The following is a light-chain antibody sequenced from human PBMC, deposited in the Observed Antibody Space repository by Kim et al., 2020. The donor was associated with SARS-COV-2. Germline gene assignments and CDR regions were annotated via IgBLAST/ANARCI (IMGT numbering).Light chain of an antibody. CDR1: QDISNY. Sequence: LSASVGDRVTITYQASQDISNYLNWYQQKPGKAPKLLIYDASNLETGVPSRFSGSGSGTDFTFTISSLQPEDIATYYCQQYDNLPTFGGGTKLEI. J-gene: IGKJ4*01. CDR2: DAS. CDR3: QQYDNLPT. V-gene: IGKV1-33*01.